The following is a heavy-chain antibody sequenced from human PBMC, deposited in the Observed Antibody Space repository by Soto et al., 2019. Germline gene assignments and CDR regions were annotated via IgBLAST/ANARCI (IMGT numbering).Heavy chain of an antibody. D-gene: IGHD3-22*01. Sequence: QVQLVQSGAEVKKPGSSVKVSCKASGGTFSSYAISWVRQAPGQGREWMGGIIPIFGTANYAQKFQGRVTITADESTSTAYMELSSLRSEDTAVYYCARAPTYYYDSSGFGAFDIWGQGTMVTVSS. J-gene: IGHJ3*02. CDR2: IIPIFGTA. V-gene: IGHV1-69*01. CDR3: ARAPTYYYDSSGFGAFDI. CDR1: GGTFSSYA.